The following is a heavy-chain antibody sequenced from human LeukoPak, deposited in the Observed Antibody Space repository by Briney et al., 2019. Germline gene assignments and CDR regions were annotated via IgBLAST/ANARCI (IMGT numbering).Heavy chain of an antibody. J-gene: IGHJ4*02. Sequence: PGGSLRLSCAASGFTFDDYAMHWVRQSPGKGLEGVSLISGDGGSTYYADSVKGRFTISRDNSKNTLYLQMNSLRAEDTAVYYCARDASRYDFWSGPPDYWGQGTLVTVSS. CDR3: ARDASRYDFWSGPPDY. D-gene: IGHD3-3*01. CDR1: GFTFDDYA. CDR2: ISGDGGST. V-gene: IGHV3-43*02.